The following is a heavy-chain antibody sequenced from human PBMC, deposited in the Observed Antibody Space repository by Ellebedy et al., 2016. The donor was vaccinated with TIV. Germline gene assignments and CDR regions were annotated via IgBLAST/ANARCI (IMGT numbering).Heavy chain of an antibody. Sequence: GGSLRLSCAASGFTFSSYGLHWIRLGPGKGLEWVAAIWFDGTNIHYADSVKGRFTISRDNSKNTLYLQMNSLRPEDTAVYYCAREAGDYYFDFWGQGTQVTVSS. D-gene: IGHD4-17*01. J-gene: IGHJ4*02. CDR1: GFTFSSYG. V-gene: IGHV3-33*08. CDR3: AREAGDYYFDF. CDR2: IWFDGTNI.